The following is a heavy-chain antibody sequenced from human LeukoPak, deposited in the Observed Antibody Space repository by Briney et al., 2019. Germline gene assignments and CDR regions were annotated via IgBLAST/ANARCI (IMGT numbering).Heavy chain of an antibody. CDR3: ARRYHYDTSAYYYGFNH. CDR2: INPNGGGT. CDR1: GYTFTGYY. V-gene: IGHV1-2*02. Sequence: ASVKVSCKASGYTFTGYYMHWVRQAPGQGLEWMGWINPNGGGTNYAQQFQGRVTMTRDTSFNTGYMEASSLRSDDTAVYYCARRYHYDTSAYYYGFNHWGQGTLVTVSS. D-gene: IGHD3-22*01. J-gene: IGHJ4*02.